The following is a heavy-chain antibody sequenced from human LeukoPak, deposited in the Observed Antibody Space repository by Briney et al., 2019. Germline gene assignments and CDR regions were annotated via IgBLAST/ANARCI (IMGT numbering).Heavy chain of an antibody. CDR1: GLTVSSNF. J-gene: IGHJ6*03. Sequence: PGGSLRLSCAASGLTVSSNFMSWVRQAPGKGLEWVSVIYGGGSTYYADSVKGRFTISRDTPRNTLYLQMNSLRAEDTAVYYCARVIAARPLRGESYYYYYMDVWGKGTTVTVSS. CDR3: ARVIAARPLRGESYYYYYMDV. D-gene: IGHD6-6*01. CDR2: IYGGGST. V-gene: IGHV3-53*01.